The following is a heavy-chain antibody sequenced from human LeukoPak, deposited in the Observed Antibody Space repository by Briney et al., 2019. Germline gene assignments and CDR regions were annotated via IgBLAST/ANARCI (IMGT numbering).Heavy chain of an antibody. D-gene: IGHD6-13*01. J-gene: IGHJ1*01. Sequence: GGSLRLSCAASGFTFSSYGMHWVRQAPGKGLEWVAVIWYDGSNKYYADSVKGRFTISRDNSKNTLYLQMNSLRAEDTAVYYCARGVRTSIAAAGTFTYFQHWGQGTLVTVSS. V-gene: IGHV3-33*01. CDR3: ARGVRTSIAAAGTFTYFQH. CDR2: IWYDGSNK. CDR1: GFTFSSYG.